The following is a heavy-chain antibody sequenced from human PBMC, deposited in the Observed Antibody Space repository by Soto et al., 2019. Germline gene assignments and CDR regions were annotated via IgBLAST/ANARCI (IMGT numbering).Heavy chain of an antibody. V-gene: IGHV4-30-4*01. CDR2: IYYSGST. CDR1: GGSISSGDYY. D-gene: IGHD5-12*01. CDR3: ARSGVATGMVDD. Sequence: PSETLSLTCTVSGGSISSGDYYWSWIRQPPGKGLEWIGYIYYSGSTYYNPSLKSRVTISVDTSKNQFSLKLSAVTAADTAVYYCARSGVATGMVDDWGQGTLVTVSS. J-gene: IGHJ4*02.